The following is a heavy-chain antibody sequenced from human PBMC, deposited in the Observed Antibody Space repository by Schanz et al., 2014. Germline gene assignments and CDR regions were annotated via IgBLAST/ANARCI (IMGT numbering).Heavy chain of an antibody. CDR3: VKTDAGWRFDY. Sequence: DVQLVDSGGGLVQPGGSLRLSCAASGFTVSNSYIHWVRQAPGKGLEWVSGISDRGDGTNYGDSVRGRFTISRDNSRNTVYLQMNNVGVDDTATYYCVKTDAGWRFDYWGQGTLVIVSS. J-gene: IGHJ4*02. CDR2: SDRGDGT. CDR1: GFTVSNSY. D-gene: IGHD6-19*01. V-gene: IGHV3-53*01.